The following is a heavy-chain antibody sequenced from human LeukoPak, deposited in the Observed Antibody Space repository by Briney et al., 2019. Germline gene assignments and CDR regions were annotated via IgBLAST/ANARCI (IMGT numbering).Heavy chain of an antibody. D-gene: IGHD1-1*01. V-gene: IGHV4-30-2*01. J-gene: IGHJ3*02. Sequence: PSETLSLTCTVSGGSISSGGYYWSWIRQPPGKGLEWIGYIYHSGSTYYNPSLKSRVTISVDRSKNQFSLKLSSVTAADTAVYYCARGTTRWNAFDIWGQGTMVTVSS. CDR3: ARGTTRWNAFDI. CDR2: IYHSGST. CDR1: GGSISSGGYY.